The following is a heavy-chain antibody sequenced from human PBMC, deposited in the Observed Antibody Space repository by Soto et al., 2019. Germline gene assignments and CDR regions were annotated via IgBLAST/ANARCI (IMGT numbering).Heavy chain of an antibody. CDR2: VSTNDDRT. CDR3: ARELNTESSAYYSFAF. J-gene: IGHJ4*02. CDR1: GYIFTAYG. D-gene: IGHD3-22*01. Sequence: QVQLVQSGPEVKMPGASVKVSCKTSGYIFTAYGLAWLRQAPGQRPEWMGWVSTNDDRTNYAQKFQGRVTTTTDRSTTTTSMELRSLRPDDTAVYYCARELNTESSAYYSFAFWGQGTLVTVSS. V-gene: IGHV1-18*01.